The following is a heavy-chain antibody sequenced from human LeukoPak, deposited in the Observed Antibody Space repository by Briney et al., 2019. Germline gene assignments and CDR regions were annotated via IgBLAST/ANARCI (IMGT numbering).Heavy chain of an antibody. CDR1: GGSISSYY. D-gene: IGHD3-10*01. J-gene: IGHJ3*02. V-gene: IGHV4-59*08. Sequence: SETLSLTCTVSGGSISSYYWSWIRQPPGKGLEWIGYIYYSGSTNYNPSLKSRVTISVDTSKNQFSLKLSSVTAADTAVYYCARGGYYSDAFDIWGQGTMVTVSS. CDR3: ARGGYYSDAFDI. CDR2: IYYSGST.